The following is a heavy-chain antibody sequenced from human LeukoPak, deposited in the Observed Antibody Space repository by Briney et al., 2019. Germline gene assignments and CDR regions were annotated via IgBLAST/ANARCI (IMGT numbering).Heavy chain of an antibody. CDR3: AKDRGDIVATIDY. CDR1: GFTFSSYG. V-gene: IGHV3-30*02. CDR2: IRYDGSNK. J-gene: IGHJ4*02. Sequence: GGSLRLSCAASGFTFSSYGMHWVRQAPGKGLGWVAFIRYDGSNKYYADSVKGRFTISRDNSKNTLYLQMNSLRAEDTAVYYCAKDRGDIVATIDYWGQGTLVTVSS. D-gene: IGHD5-12*01.